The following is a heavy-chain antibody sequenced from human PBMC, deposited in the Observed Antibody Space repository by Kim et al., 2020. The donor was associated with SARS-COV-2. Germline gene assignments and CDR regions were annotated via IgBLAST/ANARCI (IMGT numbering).Heavy chain of an antibody. J-gene: IGHJ4*02. CDR1: GFTFSNHG. Sequence: GGSLRLSCAASGFTFSNHGMHWVRQAPGKGLEWVGGIGNDGVKKKYVESVEGRFTISRDNSRNTVYLHMTSLRTEDTAVYYCVQSVWAFRSFAYWGQGTLVTVSS. CDR3: VQSVWAFRSFAY. D-gene: IGHD3-3*02. CDR2: IGNDGVKK. V-gene: IGHV3-30*03.